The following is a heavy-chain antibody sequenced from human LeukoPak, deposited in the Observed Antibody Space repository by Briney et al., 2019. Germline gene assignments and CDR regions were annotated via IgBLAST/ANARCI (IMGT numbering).Heavy chain of an antibody. CDR3: ARNRGYIYGYRDDAFDI. CDR1: GGSFSGYY. Sequence: PSETLSLTCAVYGGSFSGYYWSWIRQPPGKGLEWIGEINHSGSTNYNPSLKSRVTISVDTSKNQFSLKLSSVTAADTAVYYCARNRGYIYGYRDDAFDIWGQGTMVTVSS. J-gene: IGHJ3*02. V-gene: IGHV4-34*01. CDR2: INHSGST. D-gene: IGHD5-18*01.